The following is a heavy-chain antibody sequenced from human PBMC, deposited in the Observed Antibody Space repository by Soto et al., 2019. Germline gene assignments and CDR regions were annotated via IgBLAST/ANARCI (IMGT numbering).Heavy chain of an antibody. V-gene: IGHV1-3*01. CDR3: ARVKRLWFGELLYVDY. CDR1: GYTFTSYA. Sequence: ASVKVSCKASGYTFTSYAMHWVRQAPGQRPEWMGWINAGNGNTKYSQKFQGRVTITRDTSASTAYMELSSLRSEDTAVYYCARVKRLWFGELLYVDYWGQGTLVTVSS. CDR2: INAGNGNT. D-gene: IGHD3-10*01. J-gene: IGHJ4*02.